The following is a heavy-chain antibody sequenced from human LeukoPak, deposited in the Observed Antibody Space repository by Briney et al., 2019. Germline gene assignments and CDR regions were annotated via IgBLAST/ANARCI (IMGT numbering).Heavy chain of an antibody. CDR3: ARDLRYFAGTRPTPTWFDL. CDR2: IYHSGST. V-gene: IGHV4-38-2*02. D-gene: IGHD3-9*01. J-gene: IGHJ5*02. Sequence: PSQTLSLTCAVSGYSISSAYFWGWIRQPPGKGLEWIGSIYHSGSTYYNPSLKSRVTVSVDTSKHHFSLKVSSVTAADTAVYYCARDLRYFAGTRPTPTWFDLWGQGTLVTVSS. CDR1: GYSISSAYF.